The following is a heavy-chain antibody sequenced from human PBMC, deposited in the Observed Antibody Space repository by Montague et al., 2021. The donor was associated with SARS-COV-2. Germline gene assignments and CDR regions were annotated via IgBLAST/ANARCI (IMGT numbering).Heavy chain of an antibody. CDR3: AREGITAAGKDFDY. CDR1: GFTFSSYA. D-gene: IGHD6-13*01. J-gene: IGHJ4*02. Sequence: SLRLSCAASGFTFSSYAMHWVRQAPGKGLEWVTVISYDGINEYYADSVKGRFTISRDNSKNTLYLQMNSLRAEDTAVYYCAREGITAAGKDFDYWGQGTLVTVSS. CDR2: ISYDGINE. V-gene: IGHV3-30*04.